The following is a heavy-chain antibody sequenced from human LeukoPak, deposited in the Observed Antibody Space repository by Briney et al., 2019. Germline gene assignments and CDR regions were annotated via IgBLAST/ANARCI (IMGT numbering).Heavy chain of an antibody. V-gene: IGHV1-24*01. J-gene: IGHJ6*03. CDR3: ARAEKPNWGNYYYCMDV. CDR1: GYTLTELS. Sequence: GASVKVSCKVSGYTLTELSMHWVRQAPGKGLEWMGGFDPEDGETIYAQKFQGRVTMTTDTSTTTAYMELRGLRSDDTAVYYCARAEKPNWGNYYYCMDVWGKGTTVTVSS. D-gene: IGHD7-27*01. CDR2: FDPEDGET.